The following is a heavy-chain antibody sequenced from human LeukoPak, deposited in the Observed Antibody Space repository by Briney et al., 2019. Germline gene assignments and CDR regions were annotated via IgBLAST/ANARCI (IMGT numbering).Heavy chain of an antibody. J-gene: IGHJ4*02. CDR2: INEDGSRK. Sequence: GGSLRLSCVGSGFTFSNYWINWARQPPGKGLEWVGNINEDGSRKNYADSVKGRFTISRDNSKNSLYLQMDSLRAEDTALYYCAGGYYAGYWGQGTQVTVSS. CDR3: AGGYYAGY. CDR1: GFTFSNYW. V-gene: IGHV3-7*04. D-gene: IGHD2-2*01.